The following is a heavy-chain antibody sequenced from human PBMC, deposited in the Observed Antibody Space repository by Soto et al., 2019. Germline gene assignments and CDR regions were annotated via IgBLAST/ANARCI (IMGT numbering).Heavy chain of an antibody. CDR3: ARVGRSYYDILTGSNDAFDI. CDR2: ISSSSSTI. CDR1: GFTFSSYS. V-gene: IGHV3-48*01. Sequence: VGSLRLSCAASGFTFSSYSMNWVRPTPGKGLEWVSYISSSSSTIYYADSVKGRFTISRDNAKNSLYLQMNSLRAEDTAVYYCARVGRSYYDILTGSNDAFDIWGQGTMVTVSS. J-gene: IGHJ3*02. D-gene: IGHD3-9*01.